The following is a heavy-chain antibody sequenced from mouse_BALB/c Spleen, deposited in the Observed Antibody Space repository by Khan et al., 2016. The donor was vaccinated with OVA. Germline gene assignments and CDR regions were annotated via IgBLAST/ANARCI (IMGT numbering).Heavy chain of an antibody. CDR1: GYTFTDYN. V-gene: IGHV1-77*01. CDR2: IYPGSNNT. CDR3: AREWGAWFPY. Sequence: QVQLQQSGAELARPGASVKLSCKASGYTFTDYNINWVKQRTGQGLEWIGEIYPGSNNTYYNEKFKGKATLTADKSSSTAYMQRSSLTSEDSAVYVCAREWGAWFPYWGQGTLVTVSA. J-gene: IGHJ3*01.